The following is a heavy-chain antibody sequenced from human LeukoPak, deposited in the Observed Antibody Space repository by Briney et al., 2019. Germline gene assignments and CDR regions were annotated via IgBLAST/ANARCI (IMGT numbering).Heavy chain of an antibody. J-gene: IGHJ3*02. V-gene: IGHV3-74*01. D-gene: IGHD3-3*01. Sequence: GGSLRLSCAASGFTFSNYAMNWVRHAPGKGLVWVSRINTDGNSTSYADSVKGRFTISRDNAKNTLYLQMNSLRAEDTAVYFCANDFWSGYYSDPFDIWGQGTMVTVSS. CDR1: GFTFSNYA. CDR3: ANDFWSGYYSDPFDI. CDR2: INTDGNST.